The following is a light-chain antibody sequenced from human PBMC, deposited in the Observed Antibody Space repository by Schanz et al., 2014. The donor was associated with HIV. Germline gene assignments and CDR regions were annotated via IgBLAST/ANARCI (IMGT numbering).Light chain of an antibody. V-gene: IGKV1-9*01. CDR2: AAS. CDR3: QQYNSFQYT. J-gene: IGKJ2*01. CDR1: QGISSY. Sequence: IQLTQSPSSLSASVEDRVTITCRASQGISSYLAWYQQKPGKAPKVLIYAASTLQSGVPSRFSGSGSGTEFTHTISSLQPDDFATYYCQQYNSFQYTFGPGTNLEIK.